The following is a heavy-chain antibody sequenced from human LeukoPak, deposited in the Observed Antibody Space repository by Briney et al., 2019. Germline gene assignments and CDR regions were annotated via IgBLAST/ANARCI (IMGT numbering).Heavy chain of an antibody. CDR2: INPNSGGT. J-gene: IGHJ5*02. Sequence: VASVKVSCKASGYTFTGYYMHWVRQAPGQGLEWMGWINPNSGGTNYAQKFQGRVTMTRDTSISTAYMELSRLRSDDTAVYYCARVADSNYVGNWFDPWGQGTLVTVSS. CDR1: GYTFTGYY. D-gene: IGHD4-11*01. V-gene: IGHV1-2*02. CDR3: ARVADSNYVGNWFDP.